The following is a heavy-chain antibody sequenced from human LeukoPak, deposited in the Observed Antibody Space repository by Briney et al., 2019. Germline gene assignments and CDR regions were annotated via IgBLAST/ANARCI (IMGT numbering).Heavy chain of an antibody. CDR2: ISSSGSTI. Sequence: PGGSLRLSCAASGFTFSDYYMSWIRQAPGKGLEWVSYISSSGSTIYYADSVKGRFIISRDNAKNSLYLQMNSLRAEDTAVYYCAGDIAAAGTVLYYYYGMDVWGQGTTVTVSS. CDR1: GFTFSDYY. CDR3: AGDIAAAGTVLYYYYGMDV. J-gene: IGHJ6*02. V-gene: IGHV3-11*01. D-gene: IGHD6-13*01.